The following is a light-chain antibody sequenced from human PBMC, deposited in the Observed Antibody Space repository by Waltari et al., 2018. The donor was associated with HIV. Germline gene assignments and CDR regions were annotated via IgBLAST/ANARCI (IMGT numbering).Light chain of an antibody. Sequence: QSVLTQPPSASGTPGQRITLPCSGSSSNVGSNYVYWYQQLPGTAPKVLIFMTNQRPSGVPDRFSASKSGTSASLAISGLRSEDEADYYCASWDDSLSIVVFGGGTKLTVL. V-gene: IGLV1-47*01. CDR2: MTN. CDR3: ASWDDSLSIVV. J-gene: IGLJ2*01. CDR1: SSNVGSNY.